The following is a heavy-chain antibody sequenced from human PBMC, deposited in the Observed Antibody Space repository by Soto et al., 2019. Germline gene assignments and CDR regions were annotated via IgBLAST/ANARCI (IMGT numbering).Heavy chain of an antibody. V-gene: IGHV3-48*02. CDR3: ARGGRRFLEWFRIPFDAFDI. Sequence: EVQLVESGGGLVQPGGSLRLSCAASGFTFSSYSMNWVRQAPGKGLEWVSYISSSSSTIYYADAVKGRFTISRDNANNALYLQMNSLRDEDTAVYYCARGGRRFLEWFRIPFDAFDIWGQGTMVTVSS. D-gene: IGHD3-3*01. CDR1: GFTFSSYS. CDR2: ISSSSSTI. J-gene: IGHJ3*02.